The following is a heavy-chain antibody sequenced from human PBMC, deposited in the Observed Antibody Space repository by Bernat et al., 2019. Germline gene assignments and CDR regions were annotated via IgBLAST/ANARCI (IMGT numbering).Heavy chain of an antibody. J-gene: IGHJ4*02. CDR3: ALMGGDY. Sequence: QVQLQQWGAGLLKPSETLSLTCAVYGGSFSGYYWSWIRQPPGKGLEWIGEINHSGSTNYNPSLKSRVTISVDTSKNQFSLKLSSVTAEDTVYYCALMGGDYWGQGTLVTVSS. CDR2: INHSGST. CDR1: GGSFSGYY. V-gene: IGHV4-34*01.